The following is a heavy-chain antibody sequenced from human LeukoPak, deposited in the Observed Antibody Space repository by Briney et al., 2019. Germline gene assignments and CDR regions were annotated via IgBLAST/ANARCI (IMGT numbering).Heavy chain of an antibody. V-gene: IGHV3-21*01. CDR2: ISSSRCYI. Sequence: GGSLRLSCAASGYTFSSYSMNWVRQAPGKALEWVSSISSSRCYIQYTDSVKGRLTLSRDNAKNSLYLQMNSLRAEDTAVYYCARERRGYSYGEYYFDYWGQGTLGTVSS. J-gene: IGHJ4*02. CDR3: ARERRGYSYGEYYFDY. CDR1: GYTFSSYS. D-gene: IGHD5-18*01.